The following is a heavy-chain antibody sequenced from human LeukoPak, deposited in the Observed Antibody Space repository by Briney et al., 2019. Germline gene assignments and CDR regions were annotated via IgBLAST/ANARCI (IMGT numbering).Heavy chain of an antibody. J-gene: IGHJ6*04. CDR2: VSGSGGRT. D-gene: IGHD2-15*01. V-gene: IGHV3-23*01. CDR1: RFTLSTYA. Sequence: GGSLRLSCAASRFTLSTYAMSWVRQAPGKGLEWVSVVSGSGGRTYYADSAKGRFTVSRDNSKNTVYLQMNSLRAEDTAVYYCANVWGVVVAARFWGKGTTVTVSS. CDR3: ANVWGVVVAARF.